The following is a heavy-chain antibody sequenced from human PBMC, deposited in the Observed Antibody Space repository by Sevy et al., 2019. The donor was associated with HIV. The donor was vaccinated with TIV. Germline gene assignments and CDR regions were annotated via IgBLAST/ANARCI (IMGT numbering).Heavy chain of an antibody. CDR1: GGSISGYY. D-gene: IGHD2-2*01. Sequence: SETLSLTCTVSGGSISGYYWSWIRQPPGKGLEWIGYIYYSGSTDYNPSLKSRVSISVDTSKNQYSLKLSSVTAADTAVYYCARVPCSSTSSYGYYFDYWGQGTLVTVSS. V-gene: IGHV4-59*01. CDR3: ARVPCSSTSSYGYYFDY. CDR2: IYYSGST. J-gene: IGHJ4*02.